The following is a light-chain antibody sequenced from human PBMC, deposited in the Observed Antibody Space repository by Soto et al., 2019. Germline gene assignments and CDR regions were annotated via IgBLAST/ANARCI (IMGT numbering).Light chain of an antibody. CDR2: GAS. Sequence: EIVMTQSPATLSVSPGERATLSCRASQSVGTNLAWYQQKPGQAPRLLIYGASTRATGIPARFSGSGSGTEFTLIISSLQSEDFAVYYCQRYDNWPLTFGPGTKVDI. J-gene: IGKJ3*01. CDR1: QSVGTN. V-gene: IGKV3-15*01. CDR3: QRYDNWPLT.